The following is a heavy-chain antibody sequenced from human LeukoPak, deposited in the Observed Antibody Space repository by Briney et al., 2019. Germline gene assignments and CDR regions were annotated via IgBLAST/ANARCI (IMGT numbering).Heavy chain of an antibody. CDR1: GFTFSSYG. Sequence: GETLRLSCAASGFTFSSYGMSWVRQAPGKGMEWVSAISGGGGSTYYADSVKGRFTISRDNSKNTLYLQMNSLRAEDTAVYYCAKVPSAASYVVGFFDYWGQGTLVTVSS. D-gene: IGHD2-15*01. CDR3: AKVPSAASYVVGFFDY. V-gene: IGHV3-23*01. J-gene: IGHJ4*02. CDR2: ISGGGGST.